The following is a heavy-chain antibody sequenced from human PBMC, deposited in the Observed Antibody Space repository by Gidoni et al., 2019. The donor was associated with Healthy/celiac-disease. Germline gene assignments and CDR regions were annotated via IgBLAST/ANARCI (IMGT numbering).Heavy chain of an antibody. Sequence: QPPGKGLEWTGEIYHSGSPNYNPSLKSRVTISVDKSKNQFSLKLSSVTAADTGVYYCARGYCGGDCYPPPYYYYYGMDVWGQGTTVTVSS. D-gene: IGHD2-21*02. CDR3: ARGYCGGDCYPPPYYYYYGMDV. CDR2: IYHSGSP. V-gene: IGHV4-4*02. J-gene: IGHJ6*02.